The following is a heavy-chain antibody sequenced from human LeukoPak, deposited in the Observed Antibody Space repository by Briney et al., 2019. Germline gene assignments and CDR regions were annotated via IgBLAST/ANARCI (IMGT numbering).Heavy chain of an antibody. CDR1: GSTFSSYS. CDR2: ISSNCIYL. Sequence: GGSLRLSCAASGSTFSSYSMNWVRQAPGKRLELVSSISSNCIYLYYADSLKGRFTISRDNAKNSLYLQMNSLRAEDTAVYYCGGGRGGWGQGTLVTVSS. CDR3: GGGRGG. D-gene: IGHD4-23*01. V-gene: IGHV3-21*01. J-gene: IGHJ4*02.